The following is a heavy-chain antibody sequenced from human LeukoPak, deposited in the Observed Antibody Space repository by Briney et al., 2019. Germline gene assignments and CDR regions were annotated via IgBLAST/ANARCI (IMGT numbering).Heavy chain of an antibody. CDR2: INPNSGGT. J-gene: IGHJ4*02. D-gene: IGHD2-2*01. CDR1: GYTFTGHY. Sequence: ASVKVSCKASGYTFTGHYMHWVRQAPGQGLEWMGWINPNSGGTNYAQKFQGRVTMTRDTSISTAYMELSRLRSDDTAVYYCARGSEYQLLFEDYWGQGTLVTVSS. CDR3: ARGSEYQLLFEDY. V-gene: IGHV1-2*02.